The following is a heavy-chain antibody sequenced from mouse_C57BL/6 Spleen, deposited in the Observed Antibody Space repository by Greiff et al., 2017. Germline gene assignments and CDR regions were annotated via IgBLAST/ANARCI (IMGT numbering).Heavy chain of an antibody. J-gene: IGHJ2*01. CDR3: ARRGYDGRFDY. CDR1: GFTFSDSG. D-gene: IGHD2-14*01. CDR2: ISSGSSTI. V-gene: IGHV5-17*01. Sequence: EVTLVESGGGLVKPGGSLKLSCAASGFTFSDSGMHWVRQAPEKGLEWVAYISSGSSTIYYADTVKGRFTISRYNAKNTLFLQMTSLRSEDTARYYCARRGYDGRFDYWGQGTTLTVAS.